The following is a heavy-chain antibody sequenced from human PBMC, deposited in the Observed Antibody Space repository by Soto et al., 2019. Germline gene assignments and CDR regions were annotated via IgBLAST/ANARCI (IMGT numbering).Heavy chain of an antibody. CDR2: IKQDGSEK. Sequence: ESGGGLVQPGGSLRLSCAASGFTFSSYWMSWVRQAPGKGLEWVANIKQDGSEKYYVDSVKGRFTISRDNAKNSLYLQMNSLRAEDTAVYYCARHATVTTLSFDYWGQGTLVTVSS. V-gene: IGHV3-7*01. J-gene: IGHJ4*02. D-gene: IGHD4-17*01. CDR3: ARHATVTTLSFDY. CDR1: GFTFSSYW.